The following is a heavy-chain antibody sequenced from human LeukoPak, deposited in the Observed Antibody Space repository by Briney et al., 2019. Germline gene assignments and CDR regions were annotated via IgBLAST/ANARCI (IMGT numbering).Heavy chain of an antibody. CDR3: ARASGAFDY. CDR1: GGFTSSSY. V-gene: IGHV4-59*01. J-gene: IGHJ4*02. Sequence: SETLSLTCTVSGGFTSSSYWSWLRQPPGKGLMWIGYIFYSGITNYNPSLKSRVTISLATSKNQFSLKLNSVTAADTAVYYCARASGAFDYWGQGALVTVSS. CDR2: IFYSGIT.